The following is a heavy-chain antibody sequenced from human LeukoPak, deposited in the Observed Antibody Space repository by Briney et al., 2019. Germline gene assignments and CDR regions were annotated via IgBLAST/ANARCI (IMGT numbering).Heavy chain of an antibody. V-gene: IGHV1-24*01. J-gene: IGHJ2*01. CDR3: ATEPKWELHDYWYFDL. CDR2: FDPEDGET. Sequence: ASVKVSCKVSGYTLTELSMHWVRQAPGKGLEWMGGFDPEDGETIYAQKFQGRVTMTEDTSTDTAYMELSSLRSEDTAVYYCATEPKWELHDYWYFDLWGRGTLVTVSS. D-gene: IGHD1-26*01. CDR1: GYTLTELS.